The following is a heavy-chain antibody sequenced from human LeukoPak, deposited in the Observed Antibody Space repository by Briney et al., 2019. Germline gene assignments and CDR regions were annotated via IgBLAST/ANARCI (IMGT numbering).Heavy chain of an antibody. CDR1: GLTFTNSA. J-gene: IGHJ5*02. CDR2: IVVGSGNT. D-gene: IGHD6-19*01. Sequence: SVKVSCKASGLTFTNSAVQWVRQARGQRLEWIGWIVVGSGNTNYAQKFQERVTITRDMSTSTAYMELSSLRSEDTAVYYCAAGPYSSGWPSVPWGQGTLVTVSS. CDR3: AAGPYSSGWPSVP. V-gene: IGHV1-58*01.